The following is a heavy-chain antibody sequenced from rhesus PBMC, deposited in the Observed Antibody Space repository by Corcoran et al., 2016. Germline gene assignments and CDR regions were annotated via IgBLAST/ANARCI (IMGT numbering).Heavy chain of an antibody. CDR3: AKAGGGTVATRYFDY. CDR1: GFTFSSYW. J-gene: IGHJ4*01. Sequence: EVQLVESGGGLAKPGGSLRLSCAASGFTFSSYWMNWVRQAPGKGLEWVSSINSGGGNTTYADSVRGRFTISRDNSNTTLSLQMNSLRAQDTAVYYCAKAGGGTVATRYFDYWGQGVLVTVSS. V-gene: IGHV3S25*01. CDR2: INSGGGNT. D-gene: IGHD5-24*01.